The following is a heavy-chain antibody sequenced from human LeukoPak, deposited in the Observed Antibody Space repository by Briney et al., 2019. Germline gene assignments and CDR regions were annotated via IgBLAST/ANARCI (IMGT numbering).Heavy chain of an antibody. CDR1: GGSFSGYY. V-gene: IGHV4-34*01. CDR2: INHSGST. D-gene: IGHD3-3*01. CDR3: AGGRFYDFWSGYYRWNWFDP. J-gene: IGHJ5*02. Sequence: PSETLSLTCAVYGGSFSGYYWGWIRQPPGKGLEWIGEINHSGSTNYNPSLKSRVTISVDTSKNQFSLKLSSVTAADTAVYYCAGGRFYDFWSGYYRWNWFDPWGQGTLVTVSS.